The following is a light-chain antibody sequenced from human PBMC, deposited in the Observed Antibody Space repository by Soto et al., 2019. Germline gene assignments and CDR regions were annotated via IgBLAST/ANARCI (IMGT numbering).Light chain of an antibody. J-gene: IGKJ1*01. CDR1: QSVRIN. Sequence: IVLTQSPGTLSLSPPARATLSCTASQSVRINLNWYQQKPGQAPRLLIYGASTRDTGIPARFSGSGSGTDFTLTISRLEPEDFAVYYCQRCGQSHWTFGQGTKVDIK. CDR3: QRCGQSHWT. V-gene: IGKV3-20*01. CDR2: GAS.